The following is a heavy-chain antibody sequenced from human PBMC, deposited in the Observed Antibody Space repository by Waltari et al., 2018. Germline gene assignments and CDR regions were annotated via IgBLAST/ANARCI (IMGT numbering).Heavy chain of an antibody. J-gene: IGHJ4*02. CDR1: GFTFSSYG. V-gene: IGHV3-48*03. CDR2: ISGSGTTI. CDR3: ARRFDS. Sequence: EVQLVESGGGLVQPGGSLRLSCAASGFTFSSYGMNWVSQAPGKGLEWISYISGSGTTIYYAYSVKGRFTISRDDAENSLYLQMNSLRAEDTALYYCARRFDSWGQGTRVTVSS.